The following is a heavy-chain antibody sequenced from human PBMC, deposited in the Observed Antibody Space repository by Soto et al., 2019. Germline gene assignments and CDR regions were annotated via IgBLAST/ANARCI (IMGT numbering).Heavy chain of an antibody. D-gene: IGHD1-26*01. J-gene: IGHJ4*02. Sequence: PGGSLRLSCIGSGFTFSSYAMNWVRQAPGKGLEWVSSISSSSKYIYYTDSVKGRFTISRDNAKNSLYLQMNGLRAEDTALYYCARDPDAEYSGNYHTPRSLDSWGQGTQVTVS. CDR1: GFTFSSYA. CDR3: ARDPDAEYSGNYHTPRSLDS. V-gene: IGHV3-21*01. CDR2: ISSSSKYI.